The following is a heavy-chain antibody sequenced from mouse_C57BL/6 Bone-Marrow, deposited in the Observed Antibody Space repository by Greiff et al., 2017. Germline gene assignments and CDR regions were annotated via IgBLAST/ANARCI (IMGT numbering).Heavy chain of an antibody. CDR3: ARHTIAPFAY. CDR2: ISSGGSYT. CDR1: GFTFSSYG. V-gene: IGHV5-6*01. Sequence: EVKVVESGGDLVKPGGSLKLSCAASGFTFSSYGMSWVRQTPDKRLEWVATISSGGSYTYYPDSVKGRFTISRDNAKNTLYLQMSSLKSEDTAMYYCARHTIAPFAYWGQGTLVTVSA. J-gene: IGHJ3*01. D-gene: IGHD2-12*01.